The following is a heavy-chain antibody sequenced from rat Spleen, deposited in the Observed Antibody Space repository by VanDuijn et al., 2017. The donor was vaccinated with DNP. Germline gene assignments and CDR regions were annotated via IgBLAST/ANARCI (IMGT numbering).Heavy chain of an antibody. CDR2: ISYDGGST. V-gene: IGHV5-22*01. D-gene: IGHD4-3*01. CDR3: AKNSGYYFDY. Sequence: EVQLVESGGGLVQPGRSLKLSCAASGFTFSDYYMAWVRQAPTKGLEWVAYISYDGGSTNYGDSVKGRFTISRDIAKSTLYLQMNSLRAEDMATYYCAKNSGYYFDYWGQGVMVTVSS. J-gene: IGHJ2*01. CDR1: GFTFSDYY.